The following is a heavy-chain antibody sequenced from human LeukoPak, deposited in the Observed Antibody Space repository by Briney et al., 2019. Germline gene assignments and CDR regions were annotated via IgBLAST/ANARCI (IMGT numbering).Heavy chain of an antibody. CDR1: GFTFSSYA. CDR3: ARGWELLSSVPTGFDY. CDR2: ISYDGSNK. V-gene: IGHV3-30*04. Sequence: HPGGSLRLSCAASGFTFSSYAMHWVRQAPGKGLEWVAVISYDGSNKYYADSVKGRFTISRDNSKNTLYLQMNSLRAEDTAVYYCARGWELLSSVPTGFDYWGQGTLVTVSS. J-gene: IGHJ4*02. D-gene: IGHD1-26*01.